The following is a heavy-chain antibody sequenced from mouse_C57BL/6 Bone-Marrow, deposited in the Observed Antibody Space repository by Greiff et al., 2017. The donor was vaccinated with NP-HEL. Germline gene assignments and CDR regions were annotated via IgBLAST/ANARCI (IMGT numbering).Heavy chain of an antibody. CDR1: GFNIKNTY. V-gene: IGHV14-3*01. D-gene: IGHD1-1*01. CDR2: IDPANGNT. CDR3: ADYYGSNYWYFDV. J-gene: IGHJ1*03. Sequence: VQLKQSVAELVRPGASVKLSCTASGFNIKNTYMHWVKQRPEQGLEWIGRIDPANGNTKYAPKFQGKATITADTSSNTAYLQLSSLTSEDTAIYYCADYYGSNYWYFDVWGTGTTVTVSS.